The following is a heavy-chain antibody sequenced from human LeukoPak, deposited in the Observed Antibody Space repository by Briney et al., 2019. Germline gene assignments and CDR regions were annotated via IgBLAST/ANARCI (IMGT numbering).Heavy chain of an antibody. J-gene: IGHJ5*02. V-gene: IGHV3-74*01. Sequence: GGSLRLSCAASGFTFSTYWMHWVRQAPGKGLVWFSRINSDGSSTFYADSVKGRFTISRDNAKNTLDLQMNSLRAEDTAVYYCAAAVAGSRGWFDLWGQGTLVTVSS. D-gene: IGHD6-19*01. CDR3: AAAVAGSRGWFDL. CDR1: GFTFSTYW. CDR2: INSDGSST.